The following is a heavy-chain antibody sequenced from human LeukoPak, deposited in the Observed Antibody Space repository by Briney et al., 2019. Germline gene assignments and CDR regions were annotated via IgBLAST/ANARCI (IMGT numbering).Heavy chain of an antibody. V-gene: IGHV1-69*04. CDR3: ARDSCSGGSCYGRFGFDP. CDR1: GGTFSSYA. CDR2: IIPIFGIA. J-gene: IGHJ5*02. D-gene: IGHD2-15*01. Sequence: SVKVSCKASGGTFSSYAISWVRQAPGQGLEWVGRIIPIFGIANYAQKFQGRVTITADKSTSTAYMELSSLRSEDTAVYYCARDSCSGGSCYGRFGFDPWGQGTLVTVSS.